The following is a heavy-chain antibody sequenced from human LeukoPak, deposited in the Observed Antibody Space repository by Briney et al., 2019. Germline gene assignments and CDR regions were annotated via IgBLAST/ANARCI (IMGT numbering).Heavy chain of an antibody. J-gene: IGHJ2*01. CDR3: ARDPSNTSGRYQYFDL. CDR2: ISAYNGDT. D-gene: IGHD6-19*01. Sequence: ASVKVSCKASGYTFTHHGITWVRQAPGQGLEWMGWISAYNGDTMYAQKVQGRVTMTTDTSTTTAYMELRSLTSDDTALYYCARDPSNTSGRYQYFDLWGRGTLVTVSP. V-gene: IGHV1-18*01. CDR1: GYTFTHHG.